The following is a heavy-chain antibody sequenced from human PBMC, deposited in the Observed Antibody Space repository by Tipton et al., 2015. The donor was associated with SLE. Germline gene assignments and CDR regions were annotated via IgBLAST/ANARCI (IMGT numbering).Heavy chain of an antibody. CDR2: IYHSGYT. CDR1: GYSISSGYS. V-gene: IGHV4-38-2*02. D-gene: IGHD3-22*01. Sequence: TLSLTCTVSGYSISSGYSWGCIRQPPGKGLEWIGIIYHSGYTYYNPSLKSRVTMSVDTSENQFSLKLSSVTASDTAVYYCARGRIYDNSDYPYYFDYWGQGTLLTVSS. CDR3: ARGRIYDNSDYPYYFDY. J-gene: IGHJ4*02.